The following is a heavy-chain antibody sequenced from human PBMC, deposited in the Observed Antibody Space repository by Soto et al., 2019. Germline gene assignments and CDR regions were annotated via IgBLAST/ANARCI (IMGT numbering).Heavy chain of an antibody. CDR2: IYYSGNT. J-gene: IGHJ4*02. CDR1: GDSISSYY. D-gene: IGHD4-17*01. CDR3: ARSNGDYEDY. V-gene: IGHV4-59*01. Sequence: SETLSLTCTVSGDSISSYYWSWIRQPPGKGLEWIGYIYYSGNTNYNPSLKSRVTISVDTSKNQFSLKLSSVTAADTAVYYCARSNGDYEDYWSQGTLVTVSS.